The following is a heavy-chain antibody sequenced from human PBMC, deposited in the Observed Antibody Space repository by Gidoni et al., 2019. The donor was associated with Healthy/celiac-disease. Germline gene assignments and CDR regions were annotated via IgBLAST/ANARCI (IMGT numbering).Heavy chain of an antibody. CDR1: GLTFSSYG. J-gene: IGHJ6*02. CDR3: AKDRTYYKSPPRNYGMDV. V-gene: IGHV3-30*18. D-gene: IGHD1-26*01. CDR2: IPFDGSNK. Sequence: QMQLVESGGGVVQPGRSLRLPCAASGLTFSSYGMHWVRQAPGMGLEWVAVIPFDGSNKYYAESVKGRFTISRDNSKNTLYLQMNSLRAEDTAVYYCAKDRTYYKSPPRNYGMDVWGQGTTVTVSS.